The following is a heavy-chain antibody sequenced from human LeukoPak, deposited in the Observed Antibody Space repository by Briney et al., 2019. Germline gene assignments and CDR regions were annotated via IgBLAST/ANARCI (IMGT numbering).Heavy chain of an antibody. CDR3: AKSGSRGYSYGYGYFDY. D-gene: IGHD5-18*01. Sequence: GGSLRLSCAASGFTFSSYAMSWVRQAPGKGLEWVSAISGSGGSTYYADSVKGRFTISRDNSKNTLYLQMNSLRAEGTAVYYCAKSGSRGYSYGYGYFDYWGQRTLVTVSS. CDR1: GFTFSSYA. CDR2: ISGSGGST. V-gene: IGHV3-23*01. J-gene: IGHJ4*02.